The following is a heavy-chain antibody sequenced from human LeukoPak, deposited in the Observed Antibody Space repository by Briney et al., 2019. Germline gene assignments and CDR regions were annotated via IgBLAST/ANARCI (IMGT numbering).Heavy chain of an antibody. J-gene: IGHJ4*02. Sequence: PGGSLRLSCAASGFTFSNSAMNWVRQAPGKGLEWVSHISSSSSTIYYADSVKGRSTISRDNAKNSLYLQMNSLRAEDTAVYYCARDSRYSTSPFDYWGQGTLVTVSS. CDR3: ARDSRYSTSPFDY. V-gene: IGHV3-48*01. D-gene: IGHD6-6*01. CDR1: GFTFSNSA. CDR2: ISSSSSTI.